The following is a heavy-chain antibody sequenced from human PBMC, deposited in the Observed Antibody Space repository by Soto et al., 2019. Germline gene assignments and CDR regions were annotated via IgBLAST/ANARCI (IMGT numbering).Heavy chain of an antibody. V-gene: IGHV3-11*05. J-gene: IGHJ4*02. CDR2: ISSSSSYT. D-gene: IGHD6-13*01. Sequence: QVQLVESGGGLVKPGGSLRLSCAASGFTFSDYYMSWIRQAPGKGLEWVSYISSSSSYTNYADSVKGRFTISRDNAKNSLYLQMNSLRAEDTAMYYCARIAAADLYYFDYWGQGTLVTVSS. CDR3: ARIAAADLYYFDY. CDR1: GFTFSDYY.